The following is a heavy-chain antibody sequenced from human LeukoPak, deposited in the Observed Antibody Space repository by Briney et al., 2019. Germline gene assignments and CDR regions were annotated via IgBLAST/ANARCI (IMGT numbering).Heavy chain of an antibody. V-gene: IGHV7-4-1*02. Sequence: ASVKVSCKASGYTFTSYAMNWVRQAPGHGLEWMGWINTNTGNPTYAQGFTGRFVFSLDTSVSTAYLQISSLKAEDTAVYYCARAPTPDTAKIVEGIDYWGQGTLVTVSS. J-gene: IGHJ4*02. CDR3: ARAPTPDTAKIVEGIDY. CDR2: INTNTGNP. D-gene: IGHD5-18*01. CDR1: GYTFTSYA.